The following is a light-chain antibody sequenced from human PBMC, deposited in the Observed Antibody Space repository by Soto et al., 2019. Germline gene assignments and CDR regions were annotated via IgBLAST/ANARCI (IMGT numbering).Light chain of an antibody. Sequence: EIVLTQSPLSLPVTPGEQASISCMSNQSLRHNNGFNYLDWFLQRPGQSPQLLIYMDANRASGGPDRFSGSGSGTDFTLKISVVSADEIGVYYCRQAVQSPSTFGQGTKVDIK. J-gene: IGKJ1*01. V-gene: IGKV2-28*01. CDR1: QSLRHNNGFNY. CDR2: MDA. CDR3: RQAVQSPST.